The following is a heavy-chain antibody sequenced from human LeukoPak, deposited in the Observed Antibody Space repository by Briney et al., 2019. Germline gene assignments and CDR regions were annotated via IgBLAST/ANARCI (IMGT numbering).Heavy chain of an antibody. CDR1: GFTFSSYS. J-gene: IGHJ4*01. V-gene: IGHV3-21*04. D-gene: IGHD2-15*01. CDR2: ISSSSSYI. Sequence: GGSLRLSCAASGFTFSSYSMNWVRQAPGKGLEWVSSISSSSSYIYYADSVKGRFTMSRDISRNTVYLQMNSLRVDDTAVYFCARAPVVSCRGAFCYPLDYWGHGILITVSS. CDR3: ARAPVVSCRGAFCYPLDY.